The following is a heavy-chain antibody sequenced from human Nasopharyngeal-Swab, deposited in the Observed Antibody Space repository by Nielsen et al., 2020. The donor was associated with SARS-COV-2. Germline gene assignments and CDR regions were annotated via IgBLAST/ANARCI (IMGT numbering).Heavy chain of an antibody. D-gene: IGHD6-25*01. V-gene: IGHV3-53*04. CDR2: IYSGGST. CDR1: GFTVSSNY. J-gene: IGHJ3*02. CDR3: ATYPRHDAFDI. Sequence: GGSLRLSCAASGFTVSSNYMSWVRQAPGKGLEWVSVIYSGGSTYYADSVKGRFTISRHNSKNTLYLQMNSLRAGDTAVYYCATYPRHDAFDIWGQGTMVTVSS.